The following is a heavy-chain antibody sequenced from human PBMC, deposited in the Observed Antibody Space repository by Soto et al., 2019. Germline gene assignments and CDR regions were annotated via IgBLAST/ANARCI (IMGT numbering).Heavy chain of an antibody. V-gene: IGHV6-1*01. D-gene: IGHD4-17*01. CDR1: GDSVSSDSVA. CDR3: ARGHGDWFDP. J-gene: IGHJ5*02. CDR2: TYYRSKWYN. Sequence: QVQLQQSSPGLVKPSQTLSLTCAISGDSVSSDSVAWNWIRQSPSRGLEWLGRTYYRSKWYNDYAVSVKSRISITPDTSKNQFSLQLNSVTPEDTAVYYCARGHGDWFDPWGQGTLVTVSS.